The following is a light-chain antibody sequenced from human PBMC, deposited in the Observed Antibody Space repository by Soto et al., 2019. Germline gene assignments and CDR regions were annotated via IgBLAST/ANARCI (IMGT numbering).Light chain of an antibody. CDR1: QSVSSN. CDR2: GAS. Sequence: EIVLTQSAGAVSLSPGERATLSCRASQSVSSNLAWYQQKPGQAPRLLIFGASTRATGIPARFSGSGSGTEFTLTISSLQSEDFAVYYCQQYNNWPPWTFGQGTKVDIK. J-gene: IGKJ1*01. V-gene: IGKV3-15*01. CDR3: QQYNNWPPWT.